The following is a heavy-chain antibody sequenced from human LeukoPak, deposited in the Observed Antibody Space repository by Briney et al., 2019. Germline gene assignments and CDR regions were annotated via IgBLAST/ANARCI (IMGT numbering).Heavy chain of an antibody. J-gene: IGHJ6*04. CDR3: AELGITMIGGV. V-gene: IGHV3-53*01. D-gene: IGHD3-10*02. Sequence: PGGSLRLSCAASGFTVSSNYMSWVRQAPGKGLEWVSVIYSGGNTYYADSVKGRFTISRDNSKNTLHLQMNSLRVEDTAVYYCAELGITMIGGVWGKGTTVTISS. CDR1: GFTVSSNY. CDR2: IYSGGNT.